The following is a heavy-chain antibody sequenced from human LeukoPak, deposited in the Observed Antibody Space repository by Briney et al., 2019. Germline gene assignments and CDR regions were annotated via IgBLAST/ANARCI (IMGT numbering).Heavy chain of an antibody. V-gene: IGHV4-59*01. CDR3: ARVHRSGGGLDP. CDR2: THHSGST. D-gene: IGHD3-3*01. J-gene: IGHJ5*02. CDR1: GGSIAIYY. Sequence: PSETLSLTCAVSGGSIAIYYWTWVRQPPGKRLEWIGYTHHSGSTNYNPFLKSRVTMAVDTSKNQFSLNLSSVTAADTAVYYCARVHRSGGGLDPWGQGTLVTVSS.